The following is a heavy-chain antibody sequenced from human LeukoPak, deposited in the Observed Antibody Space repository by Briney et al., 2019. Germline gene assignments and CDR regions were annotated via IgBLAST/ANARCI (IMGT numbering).Heavy chain of an antibody. Sequence: PGGSLRLSCTASGFTFDDYSMHCVRQAPGKGLEWVSGISLNRGSVGYADSVKGRFTISRDNAKNSLYLQMDSLRAEDTAFYYCAKNGVTYPDYYYCMDVWGKGTTVTISS. CDR2: ISLNRGSV. CDR1: GFTFDDYS. D-gene: IGHD4-17*01. J-gene: IGHJ6*04. V-gene: IGHV3-9*01. CDR3: AKNGVTYPDYYYCMDV.